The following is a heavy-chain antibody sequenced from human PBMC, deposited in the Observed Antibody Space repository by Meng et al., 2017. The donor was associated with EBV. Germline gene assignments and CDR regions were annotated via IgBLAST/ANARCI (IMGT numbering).Heavy chain of an antibody. J-gene: IGHJ4*02. D-gene: IGHD6-6*01. CDR2: IYWDDDK. V-gene: IGHV2-5*02. Sequence: IPMKQSCPTMLKPTHTLTPTCTFLGFSLSTRGVGVGWIRQPPGKALEWLALIYWDDDKRYSPSLKSRLTITKDTSKNQVVLTMTNMDPVDAATYYCAHIIAARPFDYWGQGTLVTVSS. CDR3: AHIIAARPFDY. CDR1: GFSLSTRGVG.